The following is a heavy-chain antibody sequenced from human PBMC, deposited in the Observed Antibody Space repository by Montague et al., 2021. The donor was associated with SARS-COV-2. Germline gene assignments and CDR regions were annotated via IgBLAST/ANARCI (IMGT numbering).Heavy chain of an antibody. V-gene: IGHV4-34*01. CDR3: ARDRPRSYYYGSATYTWGGYGMDV. J-gene: IGHJ6*02. D-gene: IGHD3-10*01. Sequence: SETLSLTCAVYGGSFSGYYWSWIRQPPGKGLEWIGEINHSGSTNYNSSLKSRVTMSVDTSKNQFSLKLSSVTAADTALYYCARDRPRSYYYGSATYTWGGYGMDVWGQGTTVTVSS. CDR2: INHSGST. CDR1: GGSFSGYY.